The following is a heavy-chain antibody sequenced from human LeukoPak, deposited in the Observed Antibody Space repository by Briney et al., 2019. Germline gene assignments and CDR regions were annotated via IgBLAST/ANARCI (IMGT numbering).Heavy chain of an antibody. J-gene: IGHJ4*02. Sequence: ASVKVSCRASGGTFNSYAISWVRQAPGQGLEWMGGIIPIFGTANYAQKFEGRVTITADESTSTAYMELSSLRSEDTAVYYCATLYDFWSAYYPNWGQGTLATVSS. CDR1: GGTFNSYA. CDR2: IIPIFGTA. D-gene: IGHD3-3*01. CDR3: ATLYDFWSAYYPN. V-gene: IGHV1-69*01.